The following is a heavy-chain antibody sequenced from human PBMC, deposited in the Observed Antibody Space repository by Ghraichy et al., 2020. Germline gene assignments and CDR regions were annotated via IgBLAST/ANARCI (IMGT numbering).Heavy chain of an antibody. V-gene: IGHV4-39*07. Sequence: SETLSLTCTVSGAFISDGGYYWGWIRQSPGQGLEWIGFIFFSGSTYYNPSLKSRVTISVDTTKNHFSLRLISLSAAETAVYYCARVHFDLDSSGYEASFDIWGRGTMVTVS. J-gene: IGHJ3*02. CDR3: ARVHFDLDSSGYEASFDI. CDR2: IFFSGST. CDR1: GAFISDGGYY. D-gene: IGHD3-22*01.